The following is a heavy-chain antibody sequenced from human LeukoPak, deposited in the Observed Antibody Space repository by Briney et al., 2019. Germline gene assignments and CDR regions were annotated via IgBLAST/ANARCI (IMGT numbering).Heavy chain of an antibody. V-gene: IGHV4-39*01. D-gene: IGHD2-2*01. CDR2: IYYSGST. Sequence: SETLSLTCTVSGGSISNYYWGWIRQPPGKGLEWIGSIYYSGSTYYNPSLKSRVTISVDTSNDQFSLKLSSVTAADTAVYYCATYCSSTSCPHRRAFDIWGQGTMVTVSS. CDR3: ATYCSSTSCPHRRAFDI. CDR1: GGSISNYY. J-gene: IGHJ3*02.